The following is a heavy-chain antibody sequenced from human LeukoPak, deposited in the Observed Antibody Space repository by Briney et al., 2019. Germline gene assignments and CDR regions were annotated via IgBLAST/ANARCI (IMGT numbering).Heavy chain of an antibody. CDR2: IYYSGST. V-gene: IGHV4-39*01. CDR1: GGSISSDSYY. CDR3: ASLAVAGLSEGY. Sequence: SETLSPTCTVSGGSISSDSYYWAWIRQPPGKGLEWIASIYYSGSTYYNPSLKSRVTISVDTSRNQFSLKLSSVTAADTAVYYCASLAVAGLSEGYWGQGTLVIVSP. D-gene: IGHD6-19*01. J-gene: IGHJ4*02.